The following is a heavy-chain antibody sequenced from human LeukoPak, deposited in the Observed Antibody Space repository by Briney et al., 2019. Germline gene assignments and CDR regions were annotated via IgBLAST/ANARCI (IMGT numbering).Heavy chain of an antibody. CDR3: AKAGNVIVVAQIDY. V-gene: IGHV3-23*01. CDR2: ISGSGGGT. CDR1: GFTFSSYS. D-gene: IGHD3-22*01. Sequence: GGSLRLSCAASGFTFSSYSMNWVRQAPGKGLEWVSGISGSGGGTYYADSVKGRFTISRDNSKNTLYLQMNSLRAEDTAVYYCAKAGNVIVVAQIDYWGQGTLVTVSS. J-gene: IGHJ4*02.